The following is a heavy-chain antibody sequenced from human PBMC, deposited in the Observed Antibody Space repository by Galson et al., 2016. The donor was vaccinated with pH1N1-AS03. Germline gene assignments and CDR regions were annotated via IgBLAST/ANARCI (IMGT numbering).Heavy chain of an antibody. Sequence: SETLSLTCTVSGDAMSNYYWHWIRHRPGRGLEWIGHMSYSGSSNYTPSLKSRVTILVDTSKNQSSLKLSSVTAADTAVYYCARQATYCVDYWGQGTLVTVSS. D-gene: IGHD1-26*01. CDR1: GDAMSNYY. CDR3: ARQATYCVDY. V-gene: IGHV4-59*01. CDR2: MSYSGSS. J-gene: IGHJ4*02.